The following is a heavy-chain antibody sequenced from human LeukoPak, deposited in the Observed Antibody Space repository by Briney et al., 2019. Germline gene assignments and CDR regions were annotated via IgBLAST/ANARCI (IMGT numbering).Heavy chain of an antibody. CDR2: IYYSGST. D-gene: IGHD3-10*01. CDR1: GGSISSGGYY. V-gene: IGHV4-31*03. CDR3: AREHSPNYGSGRGSYSYYYGMDV. J-gene: IGHJ6*02. Sequence: SQTLSLTCTVSGGSISSGGYYWSWIRQHPGKGLEWIGYIYYSGSTYYNPSLKSRVTISVDTSKNQFPLKLSSVTAADTAVYYCAREHSPNYGSGRGSYSYYYGMDVWGQGTTVTVSS.